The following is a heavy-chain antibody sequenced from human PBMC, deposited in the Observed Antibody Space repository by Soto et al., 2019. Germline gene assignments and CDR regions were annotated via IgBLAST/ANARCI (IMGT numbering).Heavy chain of an antibody. V-gene: IGHV4-4*02. CDR1: GGSISSSNW. CDR3: ARIAGALFFDY. D-gene: IGHD2-8*02. Sequence: QVQLQESGPGLVNPSGTLSLTCAVSGGSISSSNWWRWVRQPPGKGLEWIGEIYHSGSTNYNPSLKIRISIAVDKPNKSFSLLLSTVPAADAAVYYCARIAGALFFDYWGQGTLVTLSP. CDR2: IYHSGST. J-gene: IGHJ4*02.